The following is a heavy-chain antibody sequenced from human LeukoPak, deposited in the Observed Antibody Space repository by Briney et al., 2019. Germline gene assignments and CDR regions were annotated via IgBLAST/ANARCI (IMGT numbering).Heavy chain of an antibody. CDR3: AKGGYTTWFDP. CDR2: IRSNGRDT. CDR1: GFTFREYS. D-gene: IGHD2-15*01. V-gene: IGHV3-23*01. J-gene: IGHJ5*02. Sequence: GGSLRLSCAASGFTFREYSMSWVRQAPGKGLEWVSNIRSNGRDTYYIDSVKGRFTISRDNSKNTVYLEMNSLGAGDSAVYYCAKGGYTTWFDPWGQGTLVTVSS.